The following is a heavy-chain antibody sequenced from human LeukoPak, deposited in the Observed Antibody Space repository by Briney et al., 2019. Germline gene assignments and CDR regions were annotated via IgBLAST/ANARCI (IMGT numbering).Heavy chain of an antibody. V-gene: IGHV3-21*01. CDR1: GFTFNNYA. CDR2: ISSSSSYI. CDR3: ARGHPGDHYGMDV. Sequence: PGGSLRLSCATSGFTFNNYAMTWVRQAPGKGLEWVSSISSSSSYIYYADSVKGRFTISRDNAKNSLYLQMNSLRAEDTAVYYCARGHPGDHYGMDVWGQGTTVTVSS. J-gene: IGHJ6*02.